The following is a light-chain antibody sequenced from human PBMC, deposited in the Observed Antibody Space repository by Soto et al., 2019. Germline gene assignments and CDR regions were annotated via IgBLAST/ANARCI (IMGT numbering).Light chain of an antibody. CDR2: SAS. CDR1: QGIGSY. Sequence: DIQLTQSPSFLSASVGDSVTITCRASQGIGSYLAWYQQEPGKAPKLLVYSASTLQDGVPSRFSGSGFGTGFTLTISNLQPEDFATYFCQQLNTYPRLTFGPGTKVDIK. V-gene: IGKV1-9*01. J-gene: IGKJ3*01. CDR3: QQLNTYPRLT.